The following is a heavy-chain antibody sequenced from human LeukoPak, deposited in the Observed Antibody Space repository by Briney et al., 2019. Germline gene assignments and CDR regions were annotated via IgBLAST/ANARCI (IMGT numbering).Heavy chain of an antibody. Sequence: PGGSLRLSCAASGFTFSSYAMGWVRQAPGKGLEWVSSISSSSSYIYYADSVKGRFTISRDNAKNSLYLQMNSLRAEDTAVYYCAVTIPAGNWFDPWGQGTLVTVSS. CDR2: ISSSSSYI. J-gene: IGHJ5*02. CDR1: GFTFSSYA. CDR3: AVTIPAGNWFDP. V-gene: IGHV3-21*01. D-gene: IGHD2-2*01.